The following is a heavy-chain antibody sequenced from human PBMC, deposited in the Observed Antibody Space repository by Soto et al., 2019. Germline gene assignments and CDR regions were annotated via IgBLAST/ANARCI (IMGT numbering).Heavy chain of an antibody. D-gene: IGHD2-2*01. Sequence: EVQLVESGGGLVQPGGSLRLSCAVSGFTFSSFWMHWVRQAPGEGLVWVSRINTDGSSTSYADSVKGRFTISRDNAKNTLHLQMNSLRVEDTAMYYCAKRVVDTFGLSYWGQGTLVTVSS. CDR3: AKRVVDTFGLSY. CDR2: INTDGSST. J-gene: IGHJ4*02. CDR1: GFTFSSFW. V-gene: IGHV3-74*01.